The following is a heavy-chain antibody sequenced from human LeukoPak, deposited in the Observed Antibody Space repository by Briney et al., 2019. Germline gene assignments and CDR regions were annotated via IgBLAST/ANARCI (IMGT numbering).Heavy chain of an antibody. J-gene: IGHJ3*02. CDR1: GFSFTSYW. D-gene: IGHD1-1*01. V-gene: IGHV5-51*01. Sequence: GKSLKISCKGSGFSFTSYWIGWVRQMAGKGLEWMGIIYPGDFDTRYSPSFQGQVTISADKSITTAYLQWSSLKASDTAIYYCARRMVGTTDAFDIWGQGTMVTVSS. CDR2: IYPGDFDT. CDR3: ARRMVGTTDAFDI.